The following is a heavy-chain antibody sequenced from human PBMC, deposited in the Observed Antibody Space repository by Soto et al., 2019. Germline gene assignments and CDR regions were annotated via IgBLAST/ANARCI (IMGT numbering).Heavy chain of an antibody. CDR1: GYSFTSYW. Sequence: LKISCKGSGYSFTSYWIGWVRQMPGKGLEWMGIIYPGDSDTRYSPSFQGQVTISADKSISTAYLQWSSLKASDTAMYYCARVIVVVPAAILNWFDPWGQGTLVTVSS. D-gene: IGHD2-2*01. J-gene: IGHJ5*02. CDR3: ARVIVVVPAAILNWFDP. V-gene: IGHV5-51*01. CDR2: IYPGDSDT.